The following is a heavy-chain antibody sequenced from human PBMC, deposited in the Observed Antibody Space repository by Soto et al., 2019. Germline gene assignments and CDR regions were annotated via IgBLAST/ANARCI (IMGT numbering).Heavy chain of an antibody. V-gene: IGHV3-23*01. J-gene: IGHJ4*02. D-gene: IGHD3-22*01. Sequence: AGGSLRLSCVASGFTFSSYAMSWVRQAPGKGLEGVSAISGIGGSTYYADSVKGRFTISRDNSKNTLYLQMNSLRAEDTAVYYCAKLRYDSSGYYFSPVYFDYWGQGTLVTVSS. CDR2: ISGIGGST. CDR3: AKLRYDSSGYYFSPVYFDY. CDR1: GFTFSSYA.